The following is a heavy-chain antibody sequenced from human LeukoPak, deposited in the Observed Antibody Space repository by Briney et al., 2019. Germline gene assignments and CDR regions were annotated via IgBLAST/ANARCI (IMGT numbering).Heavy chain of an antibody. CDR2: IYYSGST. V-gene: IGHV4-59*01. J-gene: IGHJ6*02. CDR1: GGSISSYY. Sequence: PSETLSLTCTVSGGSISSYYWSWIRQPPGKGLEWIGYIYYSGSTNYNPSLKSRVTISVDTSKNQFSLKLSSVTAADTAVYYCASLPFRGGGATIHYYYYGMDVWGQGTTVTVSS. D-gene: IGHD5-12*01. CDR3: ASLPFRGGGATIHYYYYGMDV.